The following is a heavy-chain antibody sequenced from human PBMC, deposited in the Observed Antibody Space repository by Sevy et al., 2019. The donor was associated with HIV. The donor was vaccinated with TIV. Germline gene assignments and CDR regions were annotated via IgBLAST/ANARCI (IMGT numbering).Heavy chain of an antibody. V-gene: IGHV3-23*01. CDR3: AKDVVAVVGDAFDV. Sequence: GGSLRLPCAASGFPFSSYAMNWVRRGPGKGLEWVSAIGGRGGATDYADSVKGRFTISRDNSKNTLYLQMDSLRAEDTAVYYCAKDVVAVVGDAFDVWGQGTMVTVSS. D-gene: IGHD2-15*01. CDR2: IGGRGGAT. J-gene: IGHJ3*01. CDR1: GFPFSSYA.